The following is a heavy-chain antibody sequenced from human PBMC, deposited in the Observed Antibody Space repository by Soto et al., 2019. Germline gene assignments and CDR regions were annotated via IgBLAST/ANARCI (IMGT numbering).Heavy chain of an antibody. CDR1: GLTFSSYA. V-gene: IGHV3-23*01. Sequence: GGSLRLSCAASGLTFSSYAMSWVRQSPGKGLEWVSAISGSGGSTYYADSVKGRFTISRDNSKNTLYLQMNSLRAEDTAVYYCAKDGHRGYSSSWSTAFDIWGQGTMVTVSS. J-gene: IGHJ3*02. CDR3: AKDGHRGYSSSWSTAFDI. CDR2: ISGSGGST. D-gene: IGHD6-13*01.